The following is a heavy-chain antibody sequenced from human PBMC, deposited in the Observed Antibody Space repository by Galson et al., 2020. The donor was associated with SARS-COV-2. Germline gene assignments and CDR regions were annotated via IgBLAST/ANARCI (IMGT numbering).Heavy chain of an antibody. CDR1: GGSISSYY. Sequence: SETLSLTCTVSGGSISSYYWSWIRQPPGKGLEWIGYIYYSGSTNYNPSLKSRVTISVDTSKNQFSLKLSSVTAADTAVYYCARVGYDSSGYNYWYFDLWGRGTLVTVSS. V-gene: IGHV4-59*01. J-gene: IGHJ2*01. D-gene: IGHD3-22*01. CDR2: IYYSGST. CDR3: ARVGYDSSGYNYWYFDL.